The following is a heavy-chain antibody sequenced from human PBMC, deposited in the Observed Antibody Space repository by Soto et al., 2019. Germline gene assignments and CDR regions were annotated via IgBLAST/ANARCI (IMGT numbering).Heavy chain of an antibody. CDR2: IYYSGST. CDR1: GGSISSYY. CDR3: ARQRAWYGEWAFDM. V-gene: IGHV4-59*08. Sequence: PSETLSLTCTVSGGSISSYYWSWIRQPPGKGLEWIGYIYYSGSTNYNPSLKSRVTISVDTSKNQFSLKLSSVTAADTAVYYCARQRAWYGEWAFDMWGQGTMVTVSS. J-gene: IGHJ3*02. D-gene: IGHD3-10*01.